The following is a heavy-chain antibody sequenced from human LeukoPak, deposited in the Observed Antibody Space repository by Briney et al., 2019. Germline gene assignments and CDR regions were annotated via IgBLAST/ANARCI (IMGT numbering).Heavy chain of an antibody. D-gene: IGHD1-26*01. J-gene: IGHJ3*02. CDR2: LSSDGSSE. Sequence: PGGSLRLSCAASGFALSSYAMHWVRQAPGKGLEWITILSSDGSSEYYADSVKGRFTISRDTSMTTLYLQMNSLRAEDTAVYSCGREELQSGDVFDIWGKGKMVTVS. CDR1: GFALSSYA. CDR3: GREELQSGDVFDI. V-gene: IGHV3-30*04.